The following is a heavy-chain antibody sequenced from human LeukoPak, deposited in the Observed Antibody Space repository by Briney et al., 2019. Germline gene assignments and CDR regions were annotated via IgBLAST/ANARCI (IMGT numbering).Heavy chain of an antibody. D-gene: IGHD3-3*01. Sequence: RASVKVSCKASGYTFTSYGISWVRQAHGQGLEWMGWISAYNGNTNYAQKLQGRVTMTTDTSTSTAYMELRSLRSDDTAVYYCARSGFGFPLVSDYYYYYMDVWGKGTTVTVSS. J-gene: IGHJ6*03. CDR1: GYTFTSYG. CDR3: ARSGFGFPLVSDYYYYYMDV. V-gene: IGHV1-18*01. CDR2: ISAYNGNT.